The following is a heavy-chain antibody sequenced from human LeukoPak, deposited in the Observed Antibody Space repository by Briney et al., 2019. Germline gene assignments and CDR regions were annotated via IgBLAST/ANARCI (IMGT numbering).Heavy chain of an antibody. J-gene: IGHJ3*02. Sequence: ASVKVSCKASGYTFTSYGISWVRQAPGQGLEWMGWISAYNGNTNYAQKLQGRVTMTTDTSTSTAYMELRSLRSDDTAVYYCARDLGAYCSSTSCTGDDAFDIWGQGTMVTVSS. V-gene: IGHV1-18*01. CDR2: ISAYNGNT. CDR3: ARDLGAYCSSTSCTGDDAFDI. CDR1: GYTFTSYG. D-gene: IGHD2-2*01.